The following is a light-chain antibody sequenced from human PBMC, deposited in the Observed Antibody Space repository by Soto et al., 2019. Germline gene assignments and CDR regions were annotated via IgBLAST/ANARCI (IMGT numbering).Light chain of an antibody. CDR2: GAS. V-gene: IGKV3-20*01. CDR1: QSVSSSY. CDR3: QQYGSSPQIS. Sequence: EMVLTQPPGTLSLSPGERATLSCRASQSVSSSYLTWYQQKPGQAPRLLIYGASSRATDIPAMLSGGGSGADFSLTICRLEPEDFAVYYWQQYGSSPQISCGKGTRLEIK. J-gene: IGKJ5*01.